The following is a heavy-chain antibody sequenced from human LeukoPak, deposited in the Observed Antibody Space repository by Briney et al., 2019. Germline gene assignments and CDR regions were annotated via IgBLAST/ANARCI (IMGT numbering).Heavy chain of an antibody. Sequence: GGSLRLSCAASGFTFSKYAVSWVCQAPGKGLEWVSSISGSGDSTYYADSVKGRFTISRDNSKNTLFLQMNSLRADDTAVYYCAKVPYSGFYDSSGYYYYFDYWGQGTLVTVSS. CDR2: ISGSGDST. J-gene: IGHJ4*02. D-gene: IGHD3-22*01. CDR3: AKVPYSGFYDSSGYYYYFDY. V-gene: IGHV3-23*01. CDR1: GFTFSKYA.